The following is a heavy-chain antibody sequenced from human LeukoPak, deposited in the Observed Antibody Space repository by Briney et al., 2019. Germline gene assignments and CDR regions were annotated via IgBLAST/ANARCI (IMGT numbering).Heavy chain of an antibody. CDR3: AKVGGPYCSGGSCYPDY. CDR2: IKQDGSEK. CDR1: GSTFSSYW. Sequence: PGGSLRLSCAASGSTFSSYWMSWVRQAPGKGLEWVANIKQDGSEKYYVDSVKGRFTISRDNAKNTLYLQMNSLRAGDTAVYYCAKVGGPYCSGGSCYPDYWGQGTLVTVSS. J-gene: IGHJ4*02. D-gene: IGHD2-15*01. V-gene: IGHV3-7*03.